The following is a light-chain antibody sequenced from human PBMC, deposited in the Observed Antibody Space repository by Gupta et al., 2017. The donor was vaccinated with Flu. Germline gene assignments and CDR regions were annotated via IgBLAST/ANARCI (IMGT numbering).Light chain of an antibody. Sequence: ERATLSCRASQSVSSYLAWYQQKPGQAPRLLIYDASNRATGIPARFSGSGSGTDFTLTISSLEPEDFAVYYCQQRSNWPTITFGQGTRLEIK. V-gene: IGKV3-11*01. CDR3: QQRSNWPTIT. J-gene: IGKJ5*01. CDR2: DAS. CDR1: QSVSSY.